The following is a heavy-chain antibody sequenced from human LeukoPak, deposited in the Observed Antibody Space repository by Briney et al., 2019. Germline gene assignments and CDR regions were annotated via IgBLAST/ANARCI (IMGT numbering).Heavy chain of an antibody. CDR2: ISYDGSNK. Sequence: GGSLRPSCAASGFTFSSYAMHWVRQAPGKGLEWVAVISYDGSNKYYADSVKGRFTISRDNSKNTLYLQMNSLRAEDTAVYYCAREGTYYYDSSGYYYFDYWGQGTLVTVSS. CDR1: GFTFSSYA. V-gene: IGHV3-30-3*01. J-gene: IGHJ4*02. D-gene: IGHD3-22*01. CDR3: AREGTYYYDSSGYYYFDY.